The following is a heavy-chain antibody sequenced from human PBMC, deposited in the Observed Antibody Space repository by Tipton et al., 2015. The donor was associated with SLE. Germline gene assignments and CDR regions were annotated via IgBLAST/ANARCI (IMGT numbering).Heavy chain of an antibody. D-gene: IGHD2-15*01. CDR1: GGSFSSHY. J-gene: IGHJ4*02. Sequence: TLSLTCTVSGGSFSSHYWSWIRRPPGQALEWIAYINYSGSTNYNPSLTSRVTISLETSKNQFSLKLSSVTAADTAVYYCASPNSDRWYYFDYWGQGTLVTVSS. V-gene: IGHV4-59*11. CDR3: ASPNSDRWYYFDY. CDR2: INYSGST.